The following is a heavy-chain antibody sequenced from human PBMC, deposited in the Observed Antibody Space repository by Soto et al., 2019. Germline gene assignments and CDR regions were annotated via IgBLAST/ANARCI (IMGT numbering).Heavy chain of an antibody. CDR1: GFTFDDHA. CDR2: ISWNGKII. J-gene: IGHJ4*02. CDR3: AKGGPDPFCGGGRCYFES. V-gene: IGHV3-9*01. Sequence: EVQLVESGGDLVHPGRSLRLSCAASGFTFDDHAMHWVRRVPGRCLEWVSSISWNGKIIGYADSVEGRFTISRANAKNSLYLEMNSLRPEDPASYVWAKGGPDPFCGGGRCYFESWGRGTLVTVSS. D-gene: IGHD2-15*01.